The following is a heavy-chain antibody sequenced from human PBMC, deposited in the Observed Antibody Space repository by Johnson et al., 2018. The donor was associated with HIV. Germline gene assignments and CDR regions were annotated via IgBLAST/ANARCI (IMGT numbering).Heavy chain of an antibody. CDR1: GFTFSSYA. J-gene: IGHJ3*02. D-gene: IGHD3-22*01. CDR3: ARDRYYDSSGSHAFDI. CDR2: ISYDGSNK. Sequence: QVQLVESGGGVVQPGRSLRLSCAASGFTFSSYAMHWVRQAPGKGLEWVAVISYDGSNKYYADSVKGRFTISRDNSKNTLYLQMNSLSAEDTAVYYCARDRYYDSSGSHAFDIWGQGTMVTVSS. V-gene: IGHV3-30*04.